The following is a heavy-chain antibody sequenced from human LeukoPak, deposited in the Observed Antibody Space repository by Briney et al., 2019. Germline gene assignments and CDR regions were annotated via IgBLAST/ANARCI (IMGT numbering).Heavy chain of an antibody. V-gene: IGHV3-74*01. CDR1: GFTFSSYW. CDR3: ARVYTDNGDYRDAFDI. CDR2: INSDGSST. J-gene: IGHJ3*02. D-gene: IGHD4-17*01. Sequence: GGSLRLSCAASGFTFSSYWMHWVRQAPGKGLVWVSRINSDGSSTNYADSVKGRFTISRDNAKNSLYLQMNSLRAEDTAVYYCARVYTDNGDYRDAFDIWGQETMVTVSS.